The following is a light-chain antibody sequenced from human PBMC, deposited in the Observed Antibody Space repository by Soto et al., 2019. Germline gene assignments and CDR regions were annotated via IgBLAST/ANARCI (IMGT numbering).Light chain of an antibody. CDR3: QQHGSSPFT. V-gene: IGKV3-20*01. CDR2: GAS. Sequence: EIVLTQSPGTLSLSPGERATLSCRASQSVSANYLAWYKQTAGQAPRLLIYGASTRATGIPDRFSGSGSGTDFTLTIIRLEPEDFAVYFCQQHGSSPFTFGPGTKVDI. J-gene: IGKJ3*01. CDR1: QSVSANY.